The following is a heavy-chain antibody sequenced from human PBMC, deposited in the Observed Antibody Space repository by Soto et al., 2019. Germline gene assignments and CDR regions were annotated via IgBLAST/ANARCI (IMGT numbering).Heavy chain of an antibody. CDR1: GFSFSSYG. J-gene: IGHJ4*02. CDR2: ILDDGSDK. Sequence: QVQLVESGGGVVQPGRSLRLSCAASGFSFSSYGMHWVRQAPGKGLEWVAVILDDGSDKDYTDAVKSRFTISRDNSKNTLYLEMNSLRAADTAVYYCARDDDYGDNGLDYWGQGTLVTVSS. V-gene: IGHV3-33*01. CDR3: ARDDDYGDNGLDY. D-gene: IGHD4-17*01.